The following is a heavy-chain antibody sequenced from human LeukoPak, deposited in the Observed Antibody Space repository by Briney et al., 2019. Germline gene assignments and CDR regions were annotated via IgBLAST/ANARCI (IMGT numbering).Heavy chain of an antibody. V-gene: IGHV3-23*01. CDR2: ISAGGGST. D-gene: IGHD6-19*01. CDR3: AAFSDWYRHFDS. CDR1: GFTFTTYA. J-gene: IGHJ4*02. Sequence: GGSLRLSCAASGFTFTTYAMSWVRQAPGKGLEWVSGISAGGGSTYYADSLKGRFTISRDYSKNTLYLQMNSLRVEDTAVYYCAAFSDWYRHFDSWGQGTLVTVSS.